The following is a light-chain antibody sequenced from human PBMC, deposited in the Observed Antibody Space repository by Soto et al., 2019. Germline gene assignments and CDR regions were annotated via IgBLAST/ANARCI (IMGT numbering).Light chain of an antibody. CDR3: QSYDSSLSGSV. J-gene: IGLJ2*01. CDR2: GNN. V-gene: IGLV1-40*01. Sequence: QSVLTQPPSVYGAPGQRVTISCSGSSSNLGAGFEIHWYQQLPRTAPKLLIYGNNNRPSGVPDRFSGSKSGTSASLVITGLHAEDEADYYCQSYDSSLSGSVFGGGTKLTVL. CDR1: SSNLGAGFE.